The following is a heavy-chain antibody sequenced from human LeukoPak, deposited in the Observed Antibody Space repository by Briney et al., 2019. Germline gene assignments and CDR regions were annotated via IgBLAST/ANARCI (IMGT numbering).Heavy chain of an antibody. CDR2: ISSSSSYI. CDR3: ARDPRGERGLYYYYGMDV. D-gene: IGHD3-10*01. Sequence: GGSLRLSCAPSGFTLTSSSMNWVRHAPGKGLEWVSSISSSSSYIYYADSVKGRFTISRDNAKNSLYLQMNSLRAEDTAVYYCARDPRGERGLYYYYGMDVWGKGTTVTVSS. J-gene: IGHJ6*04. V-gene: IGHV3-21*01. CDR1: GFTLTSSS.